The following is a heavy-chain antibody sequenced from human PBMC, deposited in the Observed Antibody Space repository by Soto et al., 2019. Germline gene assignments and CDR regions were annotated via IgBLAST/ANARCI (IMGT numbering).Heavy chain of an antibody. J-gene: IGHJ4*02. CDR2: IDPSDSQT. V-gene: IGHV5-10-1*01. CDR3: ARQIYDSDTGPNFQYYFDS. CDR1: GYSFSGYL. D-gene: IGHD3-22*01. Sequence: GESLKISCKGSGYSFSGYLITLVRQKPGKGLEWMGRIDPSDSQTYYSPSFRGHVTISVTKSITTVFLQWSSLRASDTAMYYCARQIYDSDTGPNFQYYFDSWGQGTPVTVSS.